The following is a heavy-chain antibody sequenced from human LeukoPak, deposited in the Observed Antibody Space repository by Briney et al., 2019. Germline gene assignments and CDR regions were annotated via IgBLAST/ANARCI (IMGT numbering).Heavy chain of an antibody. V-gene: IGHV3-23*01. CDR2: VDSSGGTT. CDR3: AKDLRLWFGELAFFDS. J-gene: IGHJ4*02. CDR1: GFTFSSYA. D-gene: IGHD3-10*01. Sequence: RGSLRLSCAASGFTFSSYAMSWVRQAPGKGLEWVSAVDSSGGTTYYADSVKGRFTISRDNSKNTLYLQMDSLRAEDTAVYYCAKDLRLWFGELAFFDSWGQGTLVTVSS.